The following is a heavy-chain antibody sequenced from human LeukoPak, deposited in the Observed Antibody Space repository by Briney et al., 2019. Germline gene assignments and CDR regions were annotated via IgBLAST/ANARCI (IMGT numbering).Heavy chain of an antibody. V-gene: IGHV6-1*01. CDR3: ARDVNGDLYYDY. CDR1: GDSVSTNSAV. CDR2: TYYKSKWYN. Sequence: SQTLSLTCAISGDSVSTNSAVWNWIRQSPSGGLEWLGRTYYKSKWYNDYAISVKSRITINPDTSKNQFSLQLNSVTPEDTAVYYCARDVNGDLYYDYWGQGTLVTVSS. J-gene: IGHJ4*02. D-gene: IGHD4-17*01.